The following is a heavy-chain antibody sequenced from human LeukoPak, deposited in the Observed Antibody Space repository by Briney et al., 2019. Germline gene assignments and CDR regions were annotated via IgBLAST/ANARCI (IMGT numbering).Heavy chain of an antibody. J-gene: IGHJ6*03. V-gene: IGHV3-30*02. CDR3: AREVSSGWSRYYYYMDV. Sequence: PGGSLRLSCAASGFTFSSYGMHWVCQAPGKGLEWVAFIRYDGSNKYYADSVKGRFTISRDNSKNTLYLQMNSLRAEDTAAYYCAREVSSGWSRYYYYMDVWGKGTTVTVSS. CDR2: IRYDGSNK. CDR1: GFTFSSYG. D-gene: IGHD6-19*01.